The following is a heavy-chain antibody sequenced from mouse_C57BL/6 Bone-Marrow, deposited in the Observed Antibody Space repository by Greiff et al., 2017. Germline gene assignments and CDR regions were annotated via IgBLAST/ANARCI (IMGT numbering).Heavy chain of an antibody. Sequence: EVKLVESGGGLVQPGGSLKLSCAASGFTFSDYYMYWVRQTPEKRLEWVAYISNGGGSTYYPDTVKGRFTISRDNATKTLYLQMSRLKSEDTALYYCARHPYGSSPSWFAYCGQGTLVTVSA. D-gene: IGHD1-1*01. CDR1: GFTFSDYY. V-gene: IGHV5-12*01. J-gene: IGHJ3*01. CDR2: ISNGGGST. CDR3: ARHPYGSSPSWFAY.